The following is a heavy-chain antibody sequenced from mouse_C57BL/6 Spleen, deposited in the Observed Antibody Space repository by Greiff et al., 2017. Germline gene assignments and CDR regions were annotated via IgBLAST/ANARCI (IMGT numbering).Heavy chain of an antibody. CDR2: INPSSGYT. V-gene: IGHV1-4*01. CDR3: ARGDGNIVGYAMDY. Sequence: QVQLKESGAELARPGASVKMSCKASGYTFTSYTMHWVKQRPGQGLEWIGNINPSSGYTKYNQKFKDKATLTADKSSSPAYMQLSSLTSEDSAVYYCARGDGNIVGYAMDYWGQGTSVTVSS. CDR1: GYTFTSYT. D-gene: IGHD2-1*01. J-gene: IGHJ4*01.